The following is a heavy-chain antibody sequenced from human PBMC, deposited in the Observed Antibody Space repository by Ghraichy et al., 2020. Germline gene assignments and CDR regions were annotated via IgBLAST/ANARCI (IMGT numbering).Heavy chain of an antibody. Sequence: GGSLRLSCEVSGFTFSDAWLSWVRQAPGKGLEWVGRVKSEAYDETTDYAAPVKGRFTISRDDSKSTLYLQMNSLKFEDTAVYFCTRLGGSNDFDYWGQGTLVTVAS. D-gene: IGHD3-16*01. CDR1: GFTFSDAW. CDR2: VKSEAYDETT. J-gene: IGHJ4*02. V-gene: IGHV3-15*01. CDR3: TRLGGSNDFDY.